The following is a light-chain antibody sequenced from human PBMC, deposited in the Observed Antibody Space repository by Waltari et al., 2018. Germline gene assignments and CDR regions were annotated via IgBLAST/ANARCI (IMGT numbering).Light chain of an antibody. CDR3: QKYGTLPAT. Sequence: EIMLTQSPGTLSLSPGERATLSCRDSQSISKYLAWYQQKPGQAPTLLIFDASSRATGIPDRFSGSGSGTDFSLTISRLEPEDVAVYYCQKYGTLPATFGQGTKVEIK. CDR1: QSISKY. V-gene: IGKV3-20*01. J-gene: IGKJ1*01. CDR2: DAS.